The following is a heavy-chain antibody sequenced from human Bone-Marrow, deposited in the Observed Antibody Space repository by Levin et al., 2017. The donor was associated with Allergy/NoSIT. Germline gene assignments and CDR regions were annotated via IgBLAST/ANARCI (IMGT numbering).Heavy chain of an antibody. CDR2: ISWNSATM. CDR3: VKDIYAGLGADDAFDV. CDR1: GFIFDDYV. V-gene: IGHV3-9*01. Sequence: SLKISCAASGFIFDDYVMHWVRQVPGRGLEWVAGISWNSATMGYADSVKGRFTISRDNAKKSLFLKMNSLRPEDTALYYCVKDIYAGLGADDAFDVWGQGTMVTVSS. D-gene: IGHD1-26*01. J-gene: IGHJ3*01.